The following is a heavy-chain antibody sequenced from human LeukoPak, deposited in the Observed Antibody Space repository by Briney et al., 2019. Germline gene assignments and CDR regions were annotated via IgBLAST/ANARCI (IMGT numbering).Heavy chain of an antibody. CDR3: ARGLERFLEWFSFDY. D-gene: IGHD3-3*01. V-gene: IGHV1-69*05. CDR1: GYTFINYG. J-gene: IGHJ4*02. CDR2: IIPTFGTA. Sequence: SVKVSCKASGYTFINYGINWVRQAPGQGLEWMGGIIPTFGTANYAQKFQGRVTITTDESTSTAYMELSSLRSEDTAVYYCARGLERFLEWFSFDYWGQGTLVTVSS.